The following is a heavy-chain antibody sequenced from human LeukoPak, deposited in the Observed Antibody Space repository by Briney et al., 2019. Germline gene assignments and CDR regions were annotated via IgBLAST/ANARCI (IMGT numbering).Heavy chain of an antibody. CDR3: ARGLGYSYGPFDY. Sequence: GGSLRLSCAASGFTFSSYSMNWVRQAPGRGLEWVSSISSSSSYIYYADSVKGRFTISRDNAKNSLYLQMNSLRAEDTAVYYCARGLGYSYGPFDYWGQGTLVTVSS. CDR1: GFTFSSYS. D-gene: IGHD5-18*01. V-gene: IGHV3-21*01. J-gene: IGHJ4*02. CDR2: ISSSSSYI.